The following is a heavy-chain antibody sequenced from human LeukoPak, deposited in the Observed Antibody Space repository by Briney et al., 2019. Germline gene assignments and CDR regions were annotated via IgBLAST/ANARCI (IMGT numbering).Heavy chain of an antibody. J-gene: IGHJ4*02. CDR3: AGIVVGYFDY. D-gene: IGHD3-22*01. V-gene: IGHV7-4-1*02. Sequence: ASVKVSCKASGYTFTSYAMNWVRQAPGQGLEWMGWINTNTGNPTYAQGFTGRFVFSLDTSVSTAYLQISSLETEDTAVYYCAGIVVGYFDYWGQGTLVTVSS. CDR2: INTNTGNP. CDR1: GYTFTSYA.